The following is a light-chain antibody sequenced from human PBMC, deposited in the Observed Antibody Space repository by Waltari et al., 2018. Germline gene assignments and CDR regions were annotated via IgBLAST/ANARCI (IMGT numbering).Light chain of an antibody. J-gene: IGKJ4*01. V-gene: IGKV1-6*02. CDR2: RAS. CDR1: RDIANN. Sequence: IQMTQSPSSLSASIGDTVTITCRASRDIANNLNWYQQQSGKAPKLLIYRASSLQSGVPSRFSGSGSGTDFSLIISSLQPEDFATYYCQQGYDFPCTFGRGTKVEIK. CDR3: QQGYDFPCT.